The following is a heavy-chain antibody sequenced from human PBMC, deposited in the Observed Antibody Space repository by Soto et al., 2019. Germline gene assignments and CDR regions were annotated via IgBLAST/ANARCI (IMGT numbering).Heavy chain of an antibody. CDR1: VGSISSAGYS. CDR2: IYHNGAT. D-gene: IGHD2-21*01. J-gene: IGHJ5*02. CDR3: ARFTIPGGFDP. V-gene: IGHV4-30-2*01. Sequence: TLSLTCAVSVGSISSAGYSWNWIRQPPGKGLEWIGYIYHNGATYYNPSLKSRLTMSVDRSKNQFSLKLSSVNAADTAVYYCARFTIPGGFDPWGQGILVTVSS.